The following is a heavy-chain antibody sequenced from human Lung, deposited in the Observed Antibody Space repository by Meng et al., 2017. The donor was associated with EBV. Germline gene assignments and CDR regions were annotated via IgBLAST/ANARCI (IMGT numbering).Heavy chain of an antibody. J-gene: IGHJ5*02. V-gene: IGHV1-18*01. CDR1: GYTFTSDG. Sequence: VLLLQSGAEGKKPGASGKVSCKASGYTFTSDGISWVRQAPGQGLEWIGWISAYNGNTNYAQKLQGRVTMTTDTSTSTAYMELRSLRSDDTAVYYCAASSSSWYQNWFDPWGQGTLVTVSS. CDR2: ISAYNGNT. D-gene: IGHD6-13*01. CDR3: AASSSSWYQNWFDP.